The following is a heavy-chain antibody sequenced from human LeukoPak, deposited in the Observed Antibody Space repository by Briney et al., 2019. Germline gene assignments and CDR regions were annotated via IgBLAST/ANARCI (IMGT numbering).Heavy chain of an antibody. J-gene: IGHJ6*03. CDR3: ARGKLGYYYYHMDA. CDR2: IIPIYGTP. V-gene: IGHV1-69*05. D-gene: IGHD3-3*02. CDR1: GGTLSGYA. Sequence: SVKVSCKASGGTLSGYAISWVRQAPGQGLEWMGGIIPIYGTPHSAQKFRGRVTITTDESTSTAFMDLSSLRSEDTAVYYCARGKLGYYYYHMDAWGKGTTVTVSS.